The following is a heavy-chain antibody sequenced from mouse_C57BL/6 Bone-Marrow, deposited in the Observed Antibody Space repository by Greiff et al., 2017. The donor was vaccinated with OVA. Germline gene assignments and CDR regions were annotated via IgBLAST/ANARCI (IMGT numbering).Heavy chain of an antibody. V-gene: IGHV1-55*01. CDR3: ARGGMDGIAMDD. J-gene: IGHJ4*01. Sequence: VKLQQPGAELVKPGASVKMSCKASGYTFTGYWITWVKQRPGQGLEWIGDIYPGSGRTNYNEKFKSKATLTVDTSSSTPYMQLSSLTSEDSAVAYCARGGMDGIAMDDWGQGTSVTVSS. D-gene: IGHD2-1*01. CDR1: GYTFTGYW. CDR2: IYPGSGRT.